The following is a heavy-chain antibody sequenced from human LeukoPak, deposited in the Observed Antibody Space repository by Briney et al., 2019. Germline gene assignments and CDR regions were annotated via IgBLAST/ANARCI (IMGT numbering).Heavy chain of an antibody. D-gene: IGHD6-13*01. V-gene: IGHV3-23*01. CDR2: ISGGGGST. Sequence: PGGSLRLSCAASGFTFSSYAMSWVRQAPGKGLEWVSAISGGGGSTYYADSVKGRFTISRDNSKNTLYLQMNSLRAEDTAVYYCARGSCSSWYCPTDYWGQGTLVTVSS. CDR3: ARGSCSSWYCPTDY. J-gene: IGHJ4*02. CDR1: GFTFSSYA.